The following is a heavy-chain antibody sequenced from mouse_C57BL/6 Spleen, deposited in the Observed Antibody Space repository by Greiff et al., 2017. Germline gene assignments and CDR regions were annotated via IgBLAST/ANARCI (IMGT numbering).Heavy chain of an antibody. Sequence: QVQLQQPGAELVRPGSSVKLSCKASGYTFTSYWMDWVKQRPGQGLEWIGKIYPSDGDTNYNQKFKDKATLTVDKSSSTAYMHLSSLTSEDSAVYCCERFYGDYRYFDVWGTGTTVTVSS. CDR3: ERFYGDYRYFDV. D-gene: IGHD2-13*01. CDR2: IYPSDGDT. V-gene: IGHV1-61*01. CDR1: GYTFTSYW. J-gene: IGHJ1*03.